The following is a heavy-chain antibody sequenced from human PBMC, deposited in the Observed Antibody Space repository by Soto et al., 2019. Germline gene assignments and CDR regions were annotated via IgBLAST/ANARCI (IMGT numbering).Heavy chain of an antibody. CDR3: ARQDGYEFDY. CDR2: IYYSGST. V-gene: IGHV4-31*03. D-gene: IGHD2-21*01. Sequence: SETLSLTCTVSGGSISSGCYYWSWIRQHPGKGLEWIGYIYYSGSTYYNPSLKSRVTISVDTSKNQFSLKLSSVTAADTAVYYCARQDGYEFDYLGQGTLLTVSS. J-gene: IGHJ4*02. CDR1: GGSISSGCYY.